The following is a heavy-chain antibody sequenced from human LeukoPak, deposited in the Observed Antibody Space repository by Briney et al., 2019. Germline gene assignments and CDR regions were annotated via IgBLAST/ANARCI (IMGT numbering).Heavy chain of an antibody. J-gene: IGHJ4*02. V-gene: IGHV3-30*19. CDR3: ARDEGIAVAVELDY. CDR2: ISYDGSSK. Sequence: GGSLRLSCEASGFTFSYYGMHWVRQAPGKGLEWVAVISYDGSSKYYADSVKGRFTISRDNSKNTLYLQMNSLRAEDTAVYYCARDEGIAVAVELDYWGQGTLVTVSS. CDR1: GFTFSYYG. D-gene: IGHD6-19*01.